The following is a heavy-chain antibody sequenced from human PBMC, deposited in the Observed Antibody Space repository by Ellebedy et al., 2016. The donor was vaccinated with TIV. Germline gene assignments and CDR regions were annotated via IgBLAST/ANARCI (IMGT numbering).Heavy chain of an antibody. V-gene: IGHV1-2*02. CDR2: INPNSGVT. J-gene: IGHJ6*02. Sequence: ASVKVSXKASGYTFTGHYLHWVRQAPGQGLEWMGWINPNSGVTNYAQKFQGRVTMTRDRSISTAYMEVTRLRSDDTAVYYCARGALYYYAMDVWGQGTLVTVSS. CDR3: ARGALYYYAMDV. D-gene: IGHD3-3*02. CDR1: GYTFTGHY.